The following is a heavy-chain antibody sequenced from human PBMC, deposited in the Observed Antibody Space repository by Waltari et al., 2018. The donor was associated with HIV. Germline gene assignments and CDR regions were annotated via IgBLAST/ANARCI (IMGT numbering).Heavy chain of an antibody. CDR2: INSDGSST. CDR1: GFTFSSYW. Sequence: EVQLVESGGGLVQPGGSLRLSCAASGFTFSSYWMHWVRPAPGKGLVWVSRINSDGSSTSYADSVKGRFTISRDNAKNTLYLQMNSLRAEDTAVYYCARDEPIRDDAFDIWGQGTMVTVSS. CDR3: ARDEPIRDDAFDI. J-gene: IGHJ3*02. V-gene: IGHV3-74*01.